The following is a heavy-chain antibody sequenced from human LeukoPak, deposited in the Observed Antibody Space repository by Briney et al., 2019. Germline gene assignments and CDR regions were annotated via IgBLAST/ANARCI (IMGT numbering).Heavy chain of an antibody. CDR3: ARGRSGSYYIFPHFDY. J-gene: IGHJ4*02. CDR1: GFTFTSYS. Sequence: GGSLRLSCAASGFTFTSYSMNWVRQAPGRGLEWVSSISSSSRYIYYADSVKGRFTISRDNAKNSLYLQMNSLRAEDTAVYYCARGRSGSYYIFPHFDYWGQGTLVTVSS. CDR2: ISSSSRYI. D-gene: IGHD1-26*01. V-gene: IGHV3-21*01.